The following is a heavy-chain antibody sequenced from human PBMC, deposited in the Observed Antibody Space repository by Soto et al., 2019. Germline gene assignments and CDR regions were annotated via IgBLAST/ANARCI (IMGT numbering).Heavy chain of an antibody. D-gene: IGHD3-22*01. J-gene: IGHJ4*02. CDR2: IIPIFGTA. V-gene: IGHV1-69*01. CDR1: GGTFSSYA. Sequence: QVQLVQSGAEVKKPGSSVKVSCKASGGTFSSYAISWVRQAPGQGLEWMGGIIPIFGTANYAQKFQGRVTVTADESTRTAYMELSSLRSEDTAVYYCTRDRGRRYYDGRGGYYSAYWGQGTLVTVSS. CDR3: TRDRGRRYYDGRGGYYSAY.